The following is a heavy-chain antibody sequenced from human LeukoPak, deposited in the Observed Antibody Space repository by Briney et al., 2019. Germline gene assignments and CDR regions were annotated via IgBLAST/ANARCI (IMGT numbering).Heavy chain of an antibody. Sequence: GGSLRLSCAASGFTFTSFAMTWVREAPGKGLEWVSAISGSGGATYYADSVKGRFTISRDNSKNTLYLQMDSLRAEDTAVYYCAKDRTRLDYWGQGTQVTVSS. CDR2: ISGSGGAT. CDR3: AKDRTRLDY. V-gene: IGHV3-23*01. CDR1: GFTFTSFA. J-gene: IGHJ4*02.